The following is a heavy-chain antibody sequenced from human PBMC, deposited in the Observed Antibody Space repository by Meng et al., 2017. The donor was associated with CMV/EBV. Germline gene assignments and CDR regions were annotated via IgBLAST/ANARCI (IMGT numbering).Heavy chain of an antibody. CDR1: GFTFSSYG. CDR2: IRYDGSNK. CDR3: AKGTRLRGSGMDV. D-gene: IGHD3-10*01. V-gene: IGHV3-30*02. Sequence: GESLKISCAASGFTFSSYGMHWVRQAPGKGLEWVAFIRYDGSNKYYADSVKGRFTISRDNSKNTLYLQMNSLRAEDTAVYYCAKGTRLRGSGMDVWGQGTTVTVSS. J-gene: IGHJ6*02.